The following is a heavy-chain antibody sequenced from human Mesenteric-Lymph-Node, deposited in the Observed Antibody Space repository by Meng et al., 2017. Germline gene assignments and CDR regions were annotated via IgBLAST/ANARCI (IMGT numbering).Heavy chain of an antibody. D-gene: IGHD5-24*01. CDR1: GFTFSSYA. J-gene: IGHJ4*02. CDR2: ISGSGGST. CDR3: AKPPADGYNYVDY. Sequence: EVRLLESGGGLVQPGGSLRLSCAASGFTFSSYAMSWVRQAPGKGLEWVSTISGSGGSTYYADSVKGRFTISRDNSKNTLYLQMNSLRAEDTAVYYCAKPPADGYNYVDYWGQGTLVTVSS. V-gene: IGHV3-23*01.